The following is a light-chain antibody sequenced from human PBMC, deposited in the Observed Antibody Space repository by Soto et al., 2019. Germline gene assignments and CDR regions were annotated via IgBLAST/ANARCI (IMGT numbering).Light chain of an antibody. CDR2: DAA. Sequence: DFQMTQSPYTLSASVGDRVTITCRASQSINNWVAWYQQKPGKAPKFLIYDAATLQRGVSSRFSCSGFGTEFRLTINSLQPDDSGSYYCQHTRTFGQGTKVEVK. CDR3: QHTRT. V-gene: IGKV1-5*01. J-gene: IGKJ1*01. CDR1: QSINNW.